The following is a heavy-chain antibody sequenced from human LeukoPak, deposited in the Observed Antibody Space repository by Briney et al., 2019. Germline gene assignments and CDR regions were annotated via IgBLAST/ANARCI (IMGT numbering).Heavy chain of an antibody. CDR2: INPNSGGT. CDR3: ARVNSREKGKRYSSSWYYFDY. D-gene: IGHD6-13*01. J-gene: IGHJ4*02. CDR1: GYTFTGYY. Sequence: ASAKVSGKASGYTFTGYYMHWVRQAPGQGLEWMGWINPNSGGTNYAQKFQGWVTMTRDTSISTAYMELSRLRSDDTAVYYCARVNSREKGKRYSSSWYYFDYWGQGTLVTVSS. V-gene: IGHV1-2*04.